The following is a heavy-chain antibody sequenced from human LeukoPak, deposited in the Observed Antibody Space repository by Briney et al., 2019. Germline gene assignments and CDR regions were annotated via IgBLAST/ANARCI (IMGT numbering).Heavy chain of an antibody. CDR2: INPNSGGT. CDR3: ARDPNIILLSGYFDF. D-gene: IGHD2-8*01. J-gene: IGHJ4*02. Sequence: ASVKVSCKASGYTFTGYYMHWVRQAPGQGLEWMGWINPNSGGTNYAQKFQGRVTMTRDTFISTAYMELSRLRSDDTAVYYCARDPNIILLSGYFDFWGQGTLVTVSS. CDR1: GYTFTGYY. V-gene: IGHV1-2*02.